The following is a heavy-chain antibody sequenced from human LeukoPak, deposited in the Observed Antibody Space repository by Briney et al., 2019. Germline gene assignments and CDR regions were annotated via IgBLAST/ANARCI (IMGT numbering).Heavy chain of an antibody. V-gene: IGHV3-23*01. CDR2: TSQGGGEI. CDR3: ATYGQVMLPFEA. CDR1: GFTFSDFA. J-gene: IGHJ5*02. Sequence: PGGSLRLSCAASGFTFSDFAMIWVRQPPGKGLEWVSSTSQGGGEIHYADSVRGRFTISRDNSRSTLFLQMNSLRGEDTAIYYCATYGQVMLPFEAWGQGTLVTVSS. D-gene: IGHD2-21*01.